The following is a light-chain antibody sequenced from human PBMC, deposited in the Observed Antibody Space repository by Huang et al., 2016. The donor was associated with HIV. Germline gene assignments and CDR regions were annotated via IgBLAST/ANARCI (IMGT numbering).Light chain of an antibody. CDR2: GAS. CDR3: HQYGTSPLT. J-gene: IGKJ4*01. Sequence: EIVLTQSPGTLSLSPGERATLSCRASQSVSISYLAWYQQKPGQAPRLLIYGASSRATAIPDRVSGSGSGTDFTLTISRLEPEDSAVYYCHQYGTSPLTFGGGTNVEIK. CDR1: QSVSISY. V-gene: IGKV3-20*01.